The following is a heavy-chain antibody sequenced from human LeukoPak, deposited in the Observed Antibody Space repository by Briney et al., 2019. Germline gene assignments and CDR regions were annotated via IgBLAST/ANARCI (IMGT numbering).Heavy chain of an antibody. CDR2: IYYSGST. CDR3: ARHSLGSGSYHAPFDY. Sequence: PSETLSLTCTVSGGSISSYYWGWIRQPPGKGLEWIGSIYYSGSTYYNPSLKSRVTISVDTSKNQFSLKLSSVTAADTAVYYCARHSLGSGSYHAPFDYWGQGTLVTVSS. V-gene: IGHV4-39*01. D-gene: IGHD3-10*01. CDR1: GGSISSYY. J-gene: IGHJ4*02.